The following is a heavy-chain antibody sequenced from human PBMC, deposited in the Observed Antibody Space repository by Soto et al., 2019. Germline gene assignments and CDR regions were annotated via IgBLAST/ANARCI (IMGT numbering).Heavy chain of an antibody. D-gene: IGHD2-8*02. V-gene: IGHV3-9*01. J-gene: IGHJ5*02. Sequence: EVQLVESGGGLVQPGRSLRLSCEASGFTFDDYAMYWVRQAPGKGLEWVSSISWNGGSRGYADSVKGRFTISRDNAKNSLYLQMNSLTAEDTALYYCAKGSHGPSHTGWFDPWGQGTQVTVSS. CDR1: GFTFDDYA. CDR2: ISWNGGSR. CDR3: AKGSHGPSHTGWFDP.